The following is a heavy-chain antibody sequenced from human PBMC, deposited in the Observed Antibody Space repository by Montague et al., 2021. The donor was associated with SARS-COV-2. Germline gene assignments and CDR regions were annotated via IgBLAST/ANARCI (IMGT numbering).Heavy chain of an antibody. D-gene: IGHD3-16*01. CDR3: ARHYDHSSRVDS. J-gene: IGHJ4*02. V-gene: IGHV4-59*08. Sequence: SETLSLTCTVSGGSISFDYWTWIRQPPGKGLEWIGFVYYRGNTYYNPSLRGRVTISVDTSSNHFSLTLSSVTAADTAIYYCARHYDHSSRVDSWGQGTLVTVSS. CDR2: VYYRGNT. CDR1: GGSISFDY.